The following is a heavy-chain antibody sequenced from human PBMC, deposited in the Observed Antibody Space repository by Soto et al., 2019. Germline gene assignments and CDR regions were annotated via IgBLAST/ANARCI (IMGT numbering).Heavy chain of an antibody. CDR2: IIPIFETP. CDR1: TDTFNSYA. D-gene: IGHD7-27*01. CDR3: ARDVESTGGWN. V-gene: IGHV1-69*01. J-gene: IGHJ4*02. Sequence: QVQLVQSGAEVKKPGSSVKVSCKASTDTFNSYAINWVRQAPGQGPEWMGGIIPIFETPTYAQKFQGRLTITADGSTTTAYMELSSVTSEDTAVYYCARDVESTGGWNWGQGTLVTVSS.